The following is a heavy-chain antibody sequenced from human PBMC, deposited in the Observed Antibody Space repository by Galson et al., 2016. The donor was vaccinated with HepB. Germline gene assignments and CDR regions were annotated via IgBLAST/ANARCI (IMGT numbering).Heavy chain of an antibody. V-gene: IGHV3-23*01. J-gene: IGHJ3*02. CDR1: GFTFSSYA. CDR2: ISSSGDST. Sequence: SLRLSCAASGFTFSSYAMTWVRQAPGKGLEWVSDISSSGDSTYYADSVKGRFTISRDNSKNTLNLQMNSLRAEDTAVYYCANESHRSGYDALDMWGQGTMVSVSS. D-gene: IGHD6-19*01. CDR3: ANESHRSGYDALDM.